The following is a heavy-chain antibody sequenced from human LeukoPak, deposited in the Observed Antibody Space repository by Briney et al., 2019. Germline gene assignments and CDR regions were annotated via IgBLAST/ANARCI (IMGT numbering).Heavy chain of an antibody. Sequence: SETLSLTCAVSGGSIGSGNWWSWVRQPPGKGLEWIGEIYHSGSTNYNSSLKSRVTISIDKSKNQFSLKLSSVTAADTAMYYCARGGTTVAGTFWFDPWGQGTLVTVSS. J-gene: IGHJ5*02. V-gene: IGHV4-4*02. CDR1: GGSIGSGNW. D-gene: IGHD6-19*01. CDR3: ARGGTTVAGTFWFDP. CDR2: IYHSGST.